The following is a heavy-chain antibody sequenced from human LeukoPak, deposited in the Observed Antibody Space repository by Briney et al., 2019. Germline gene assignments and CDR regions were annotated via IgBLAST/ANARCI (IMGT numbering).Heavy chain of an antibody. CDR3: TRDYPASFDV. CDR1: GFNFGDFA. J-gene: IGHJ3*01. V-gene: IGHV3-49*04. Sequence: GGSLRLSCTVSGFNFGDFAMSWVRQAPGKGLEWLGFIRSTVYGGTTDYAASVKGRFTISRDDSKSIAYLQMNSLKTEDTAMYYCTRDYPASFDVWAKGHWSPSLQ. CDR2: IRSTVYGGTT.